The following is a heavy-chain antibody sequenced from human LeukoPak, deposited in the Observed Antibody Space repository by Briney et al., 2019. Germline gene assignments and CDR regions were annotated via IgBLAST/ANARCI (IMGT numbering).Heavy chain of an antibody. CDR2: ISGSGGST. CDR3: AKGMYYDFWSAHAY. Sequence: GGSLRLSCAASGFTFSSYAMSWVRQAPGKGLEWVSAISGSGGSTYYAASVKGRFTISRDNSKNTLYLQMNSLRAEDTAVYYCAKGMYYDFWSAHAYWGQGTLVTVSS. D-gene: IGHD3-3*01. CDR1: GFTFSSYA. J-gene: IGHJ4*02. V-gene: IGHV3-23*01.